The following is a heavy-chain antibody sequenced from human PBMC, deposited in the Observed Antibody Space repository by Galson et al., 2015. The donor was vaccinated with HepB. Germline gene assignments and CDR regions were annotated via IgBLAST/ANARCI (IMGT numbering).Heavy chain of an antibody. V-gene: IGHV1-18*04. CDR2: ISAYNGNT. Sequence: SVKVSCKASGYTFTSYGISWVRQAPGQGLEWMGWISAYNGNTNYAQKLQGRVTMTTDTSTSTAYMELRSLRSDDTAVYYSARALGGLLWFGGLGTTGYGMDVWGQGTTVTVSS. D-gene: IGHD3-10*01. CDR1: GYTFTSYG. CDR3: ARALGGLLWFGGLGTTGYGMDV. J-gene: IGHJ6*02.